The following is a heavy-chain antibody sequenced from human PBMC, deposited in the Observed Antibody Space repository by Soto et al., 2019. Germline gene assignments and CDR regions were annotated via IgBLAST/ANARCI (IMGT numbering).Heavy chain of an antibody. CDR2: ISSSSSYI. CDR1: GFTFSSYS. D-gene: IGHD3-22*01. J-gene: IGHJ4*02. V-gene: IGHV3-21*01. CDR3: ARDLDYYDSSGYYVLDY. Sequence: GGSLRLSCAASGFTFSSYSMNWVRQAPGKGLEWVSSISSSSSYIYYADSVKGRFTISRDNAKNSLYLQMNSLRAEDTAVYYCARDLDYYDSSGYYVLDYWGQGTLVTVSS.